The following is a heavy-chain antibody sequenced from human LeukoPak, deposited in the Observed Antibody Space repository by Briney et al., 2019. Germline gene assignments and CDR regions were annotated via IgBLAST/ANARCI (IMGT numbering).Heavy chain of an antibody. CDR3: SRSDGASDFDY. Sequence: SQTLSLTCAISGDSVSSNRASWTWIRQSPSRGLEWLGRTYYRSKWYNDYAVSLKSRISINPDTSKNQFSLQLNSVTPEDTAVYYCSRSDGASDFDYWGQGTLVAVSS. CDR1: GDSVSSNRAS. D-gene: IGHD5-24*01. V-gene: IGHV6-1*01. J-gene: IGHJ4*02. CDR2: TYYRSKWYN.